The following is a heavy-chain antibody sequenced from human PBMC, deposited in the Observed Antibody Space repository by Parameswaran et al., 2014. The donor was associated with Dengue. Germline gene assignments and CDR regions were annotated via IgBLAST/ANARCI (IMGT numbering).Heavy chain of an antibody. V-gene: IGHV3-21*01. CDR2: ISSSSSYI. D-gene: IGHD2-2*02. CDR3: ARVPAAIPRGYFDY. J-gene: IGHJ4*02. Sequence: PGKGLEWVSSISSSSSYIYYADSVKGRFTISRDNAKNSLYLQMNSLRAEDTAVYYCARVPAAIPRGYFDYWGQGTLVTVSS.